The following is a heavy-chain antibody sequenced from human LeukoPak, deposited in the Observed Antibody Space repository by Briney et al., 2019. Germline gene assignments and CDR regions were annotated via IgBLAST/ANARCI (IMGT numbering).Heavy chain of an antibody. J-gene: IGHJ6*03. Sequence: PSETLSLICSVSGGSISSSNYYWGWIRQPPGKGLEWIGTINYSGTTYYNPSLESRVTISEDMSKNQFSLTLRSVTAADTAVYYCARQISDYYYYYIDVWGKGTTVTVSS. CDR2: INYSGTT. CDR3: ARQISDYYYYYIDV. D-gene: IGHD3-10*01. V-gene: IGHV4-39*01. CDR1: GGSISSSNYY.